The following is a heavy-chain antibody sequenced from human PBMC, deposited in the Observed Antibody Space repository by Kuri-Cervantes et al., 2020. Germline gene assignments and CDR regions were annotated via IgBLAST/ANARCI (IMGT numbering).Heavy chain of an antibody. CDR1: GFTFNSHS. J-gene: IGHJ4*02. CDR3: TRDIGVTSVAGYLDY. CDR2: ITYDGRND. Sequence: GESLKISCAASGFTFNSHSMHWVRQAPGKGLEWVAIITYDGRNDYYADSVKGRFTISRDNSKKTLYLQMNSLRPEDTAVYYCTRDIGVTSVAGYLDYWGQGTLVTVSS. D-gene: IGHD6-19*01. V-gene: IGHV3-30*04.